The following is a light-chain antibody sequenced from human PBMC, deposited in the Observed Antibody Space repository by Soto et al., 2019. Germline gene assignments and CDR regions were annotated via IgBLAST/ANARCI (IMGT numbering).Light chain of an antibody. V-gene: IGKV1-9*01. CDR3: KQLNSYPN. Sequence: DIEMTQSPSSLSASVVDRVTITCRASQGISSYLAWYQQKPGKAPKLLIYAASTLQSGVPSRFSGSGSGTDFTLTISSLQPEDFATYYCKQLNSYPNFGQGTRLEIK. J-gene: IGKJ5*01. CDR1: QGISSY. CDR2: AAS.